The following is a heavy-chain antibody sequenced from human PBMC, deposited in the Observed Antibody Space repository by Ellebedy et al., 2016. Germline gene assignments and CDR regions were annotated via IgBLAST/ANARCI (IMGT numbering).Heavy chain of an antibody. D-gene: IGHD6-13*01. Sequence: GESLKISXAASGFTFSSYWMSWVRQAPGKGLEWVANIKHDGSEKYYVDSVKGRFTISRDNAKNSLYLQRNSLRAEDTTVYYWERMGIAAAGCDYWGQGTLVTVSS. CDR1: GFTFSSYW. J-gene: IGHJ4*02. CDR2: IKHDGSEK. V-gene: IGHV3-7*01. CDR3: ERMGIAAAGCDY.